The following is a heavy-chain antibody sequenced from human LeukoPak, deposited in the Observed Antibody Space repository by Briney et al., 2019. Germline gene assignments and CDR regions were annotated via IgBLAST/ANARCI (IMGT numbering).Heavy chain of an antibody. CDR1: GGSISSGGYY. Sequence: SETLSLTCTVSGGSISSGGYYWSWIRQHPGKGLEWIWYIYYSRSTYYKPSLKGRLTISVDTSKNQFSLKLSSVTAADTAVYYCASYYYDNSGAPNWGQGTLVTVSS. V-gene: IGHV4-31*03. J-gene: IGHJ4*02. CDR3: ASYYYDNSGAPN. CDR2: IYYSRST. D-gene: IGHD3-22*01.